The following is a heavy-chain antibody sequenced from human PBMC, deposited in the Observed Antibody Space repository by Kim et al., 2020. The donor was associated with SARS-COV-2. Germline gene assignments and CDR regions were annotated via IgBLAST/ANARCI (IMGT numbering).Heavy chain of an antibody. D-gene: IGHD5-18*01. Sequence: GESLKISCKGSGYSFTSYWIGWVRQMPGKGLEWMGIIYPGDSDTRYSPSFQGQVTISADKSISTAYLQWSSLKASDTAMYYCASHGGGYSYGDTTEWAEFDYWGQGTLVTVSS. CDR1: GYSFTSYW. CDR2: IYPGDSDT. V-gene: IGHV5-51*01. J-gene: IGHJ4*02. CDR3: ASHGGGYSYGDTTEWAEFDY.